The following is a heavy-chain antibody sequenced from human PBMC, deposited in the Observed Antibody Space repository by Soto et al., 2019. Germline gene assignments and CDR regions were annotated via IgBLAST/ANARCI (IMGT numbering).Heavy chain of an antibody. J-gene: IGHJ6*02. D-gene: IGHD3-3*01. V-gene: IGHV4-59*01. CDR1: GGSISSYY. CDR3: ARDMYDFWSGPDYYYYGMDV. CDR2: IYYSGST. Sequence: SETLSLTCTVSGGSISSYYWSWIRQPPGKGLEWIGYIYYSGSTNYNPSLKSRVTISVDTSKNQFSLKLSSVTAADTAVYYCARDMYDFWSGPDYYYYGMDVWGQGTTVTV.